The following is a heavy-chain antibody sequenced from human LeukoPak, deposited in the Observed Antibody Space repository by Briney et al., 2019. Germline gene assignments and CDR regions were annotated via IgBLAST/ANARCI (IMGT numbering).Heavy chain of an antibody. CDR1: GFTFNNAW. CDR3: TTAKDGYYDSFDY. CDR2: IKSKADGGTP. J-gene: IGHJ4*02. V-gene: IGHV3-15*01. Sequence: GGSLRLSCAASGFTFNNAWMTWVRQAPGKGLEGVGRIKSKADGGTPDYAAPVKGRFTISRDDSKNTVYLQMNSPITEDTAVYYCTTAKDGYYDSFDYWGQGTLVTVSS. D-gene: IGHD3-22*01.